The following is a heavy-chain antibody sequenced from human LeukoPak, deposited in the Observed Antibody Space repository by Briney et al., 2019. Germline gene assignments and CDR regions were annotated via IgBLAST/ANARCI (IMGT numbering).Heavy chain of an antibody. CDR2: IYSGGST. V-gene: IGHV3-53*01. Sequence: GGSLRLSCAASGFTVSSNYMSWVRQAPGKGLEWVSVIYSGGSTYYPDSVKGRFTISRDNSKNTLYLQMNSLRAEDTAVYYCAFRGTGVTFFDYWGQGTLVTVSS. CDR1: GFTVSSNY. CDR3: AFRGTGVTFFDY. J-gene: IGHJ4*02. D-gene: IGHD4-23*01.